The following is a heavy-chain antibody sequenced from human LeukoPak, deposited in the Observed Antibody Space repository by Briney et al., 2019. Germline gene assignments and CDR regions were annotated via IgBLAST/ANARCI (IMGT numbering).Heavy chain of an antibody. CDR3: ARDSTSQDSLASDY. J-gene: IGHJ4*02. V-gene: IGHV1-18*01. CDR1: GYTFTSYG. Sequence: ASVKVSCKASGYTFTSYGISWVRQAPGQGLEWMGWISAYNGNTNYAQKFQGRVTMTRDTSISTAYMELSRLRSDDTAVYYCARDSTSQDSLASDYWGQGTLVTVSS. D-gene: IGHD2-2*01. CDR2: ISAYNGNT.